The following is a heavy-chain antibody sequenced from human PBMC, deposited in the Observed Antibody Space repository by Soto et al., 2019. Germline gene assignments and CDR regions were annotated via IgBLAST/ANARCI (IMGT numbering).Heavy chain of an antibody. D-gene: IGHD2-8*02. Sequence: QVRLQESGPGLVRPSETLSLICTVSGGSVNTGLNYWGWIRQPPGKVPDWLGYIYYSGYTSYNPSDESRVATSLDASETQISLRLTSVTAADTALYYCVRQYSSECTGGLCFHAFDLWGRGTKVTVSS. V-gene: IGHV4-61*01. CDR1: GGSVNTGLNY. J-gene: IGHJ3*01. CDR2: IYYSGYT. CDR3: VRQYSSECTGGLCFHAFDL.